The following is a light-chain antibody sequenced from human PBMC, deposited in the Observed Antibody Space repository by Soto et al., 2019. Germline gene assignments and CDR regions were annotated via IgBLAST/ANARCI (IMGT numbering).Light chain of an antibody. Sequence: QSALTQPPSASGSPGQSVTISCTGTSSDVGGYKYVSWYQQHPGKAPKLMIYEVSKRPSGVPDRFSGSKSDNTASLTVSVLQAEDEADYYCSSYAGSNNFVFGTGTKLTVL. J-gene: IGLJ1*01. V-gene: IGLV2-8*01. CDR2: EVS. CDR1: SSDVGGYKY. CDR3: SSYAGSNNFV.